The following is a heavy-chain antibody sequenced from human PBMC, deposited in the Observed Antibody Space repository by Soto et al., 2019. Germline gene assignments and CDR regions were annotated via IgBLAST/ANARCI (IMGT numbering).Heavy chain of an antibody. CDR1: GGSISGSY. Sequence: SETLSLTCTVSGGSISGSYWSWIRQTPGKVLEWIGFIHYTGSTNYNTSLKSRVTMSADSAKNQFSLQLRSVTAADTAVYFCAKYRRTDAEGYSFDFWGQGALVTVSS. J-gene: IGHJ4*02. D-gene: IGHD2-15*01. CDR2: IHYTGST. V-gene: IGHV4-59*01. CDR3: AKYRRTDAEGYSFDF.